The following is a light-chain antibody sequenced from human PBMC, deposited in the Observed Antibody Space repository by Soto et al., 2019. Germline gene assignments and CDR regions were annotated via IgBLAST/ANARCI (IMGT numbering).Light chain of an antibody. J-gene: IGLJ2*01. Sequence: QSVLTQPPSVSGAPGQRVTISCTGSSSNIGAGYDVHWYQQLPGTAPKLLIYGNSNRPSGVPDRFSGSKSGTSAPLDITGLQAEDEADYYCQSYDSSLSGYVVFGGGTKLTVL. CDR1: SSNIGAGYD. CDR2: GNS. CDR3: QSYDSSLSGYVV. V-gene: IGLV1-40*01.